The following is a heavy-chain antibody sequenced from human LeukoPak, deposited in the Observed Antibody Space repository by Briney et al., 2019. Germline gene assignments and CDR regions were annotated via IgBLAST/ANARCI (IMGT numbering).Heavy chain of an antibody. V-gene: IGHV3-15*01. CDR3: TTDEPFNYYDSSGYYYRDDY. D-gene: IGHD3-22*01. Sequence: GGSLRLSCAASGFTFSNAWMSWVRQAPGKGLEWVGRIKSKTDGGITDYAAPVKGRFTISRVDSKNTLYLQMNSLKTEDTAVYYCTTDEPFNYYDSSGYYYRDDYWGQGTLVTVSS. CDR1: GFTFSNAW. J-gene: IGHJ4*02. CDR2: IKSKTDGGIT.